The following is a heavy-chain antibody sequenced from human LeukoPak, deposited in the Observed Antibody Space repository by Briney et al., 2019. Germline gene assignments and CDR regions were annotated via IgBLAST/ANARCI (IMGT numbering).Heavy chain of an antibody. Sequence: GGSLRLSCAASGFTFGNYWMNWVRQAPGKGLQWVANIQEAGSEKYYVDSVKGRFTISRDNAKNSLYLQMNSLRAEDTAVYYCARGRKDCSAGNCYSDYWGQGTLVTVSS. V-gene: IGHV3-7*01. CDR3: ARGRKDCSAGNCYSDY. D-gene: IGHD2-15*01. CDR2: IQEAGSEK. J-gene: IGHJ4*02. CDR1: GFTFGNYW.